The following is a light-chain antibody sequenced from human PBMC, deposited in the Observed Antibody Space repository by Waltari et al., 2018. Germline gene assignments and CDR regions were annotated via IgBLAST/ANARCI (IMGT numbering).Light chain of an antibody. J-gene: IGKJ4*01. CDR3: LQAIAFPLT. V-gene: IGKV2-40*01. CDR1: QTLLASDGNTY. Sequence: VLTQTPLSLFVSPGEPASVSCRSSQTLLASDGNTYLHWYFQKPGRSPQLLIYGVSNRASGVPDRFTGSGSGTDFTLRISRVEAEDVGIYYCLQAIAFPLTFGGGTKVEIK. CDR2: GVS.